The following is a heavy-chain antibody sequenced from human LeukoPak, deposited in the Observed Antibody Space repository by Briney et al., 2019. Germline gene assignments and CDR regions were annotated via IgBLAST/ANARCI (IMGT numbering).Heavy chain of an antibody. CDR1: GFTFSSYA. CDR2: ISSDGGST. J-gene: IGHJ5*02. Sequence: GGSLRLSCAASGFTFSSYAMHWVRQAPGKGLVWVSRISSDGGSTRYADSAKGRFTISRDNAKNTLYLQMNSLRAEDTAVYYCARDFDYGGNFFFPWGQGTLVTVSS. V-gene: IGHV3-74*01. CDR3: ARDFDYGGNFFFP. D-gene: IGHD4/OR15-4a*01.